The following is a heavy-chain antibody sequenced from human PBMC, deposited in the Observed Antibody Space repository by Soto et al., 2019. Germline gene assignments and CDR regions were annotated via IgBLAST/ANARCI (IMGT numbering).Heavy chain of an antibody. J-gene: IGHJ4*02. CDR1: NXSLSSGYY. V-gene: IGHV4-38-2*02. CDR3: ARVAFGPIDY. Sequence: XTLSLTCTVSNXSLSSGYYWGWIRQSPGEGLEWIVSMYHSGNTYYNPSLKSRVTISIDTSKNQFSLKLTSVTSDDTAVYFCARVAFGPIDYWGQGTLVPVS. D-gene: IGHD3-16*01. CDR2: MYHSGNT.